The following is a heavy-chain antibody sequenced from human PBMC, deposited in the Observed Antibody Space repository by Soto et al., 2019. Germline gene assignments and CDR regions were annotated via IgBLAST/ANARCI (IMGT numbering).Heavy chain of an antibody. CDR2: ISSSSSYI. D-gene: IGHD4-17*01. CDR1: GFTFSSYS. Sequence: GGSLRLSCAASGFTFSSYSMNWVRQALGKGLEWVSSISSSSSYIYYADSVKGRFTISRDNAKNSLYLQMNSLRAEDTAVYYCAREWYDYGERGPDYWGQGTLVTVSS. V-gene: IGHV3-21*01. J-gene: IGHJ4*02. CDR3: AREWYDYGERGPDY.